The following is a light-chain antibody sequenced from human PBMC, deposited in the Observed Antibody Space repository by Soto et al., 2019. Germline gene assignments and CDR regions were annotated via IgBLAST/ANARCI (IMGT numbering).Light chain of an antibody. J-gene: IGKJ2*01. CDR2: GAS. CDR3: QQYGSSLYT. Sequence: EIVLTQSPGTLSSSPGERATLSCRASQSVSSSYLAWYQQKPGQAPRLLIYGASNRATGIPDRFSGSGSGTDFTLTISRLEPEDFAVYYCQQYGSSLYTFGQGTKLEIK. CDR1: QSVSSSY. V-gene: IGKV3-20*01.